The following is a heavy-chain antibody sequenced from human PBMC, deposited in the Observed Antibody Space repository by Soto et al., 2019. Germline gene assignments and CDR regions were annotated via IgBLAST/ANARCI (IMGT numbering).Heavy chain of an antibody. CDR3: ARGSPGPVDH. J-gene: IGHJ4*02. CDR1: GYSFTSLH. V-gene: IGHV1-8*01. D-gene: IGHD3-10*01. Sequence: ASVKVSCKASGYSFTSLHFNWVRQATGQGLEWIGWMNPHSGDTGLEQRFQGRVTMTRNTSINTASMELRSMRSQDTAVYYCARGSPGPVDHWGQGTQVTVSS. CDR2: MNPHSGDT.